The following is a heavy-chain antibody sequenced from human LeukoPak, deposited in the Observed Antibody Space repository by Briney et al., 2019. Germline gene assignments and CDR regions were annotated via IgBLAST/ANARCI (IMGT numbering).Heavy chain of an antibody. CDR3: ARDTHSNYDSSGYSLDP. D-gene: IGHD3-22*01. CDR2: IYYSGST. Sequence: SETLSLTCTVSGGSISSSSYYWGWIRQPPGKGLEWIGSIYYSGSTYYNPSLKSRVTISVDTSKNQFSLKLSSVTAADTAVYYCARDTHSNYDSSGYSLDPWGQGTLVTVSS. J-gene: IGHJ5*02. V-gene: IGHV4-39*07. CDR1: GGSISSSSYY.